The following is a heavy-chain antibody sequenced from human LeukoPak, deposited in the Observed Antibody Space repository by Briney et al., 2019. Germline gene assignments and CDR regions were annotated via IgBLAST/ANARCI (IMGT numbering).Heavy chain of an antibody. CDR3: ATVSGYSSGWYLSPSRFDY. CDR2: IKQDGSEK. Sequence: PGGSLRLSCAASGFTFSSYWMSWVRQAPGKGLEWVANIKQDGSEKYYVDSVKGRFTISRDNSKNTLYLQMNSLRAEDTAVYYCATVSGYSSGWYLSPSRFDYWGQGTLVTVSS. CDR1: GFTFSSYW. J-gene: IGHJ4*02. V-gene: IGHV3-7*03. D-gene: IGHD6-19*01.